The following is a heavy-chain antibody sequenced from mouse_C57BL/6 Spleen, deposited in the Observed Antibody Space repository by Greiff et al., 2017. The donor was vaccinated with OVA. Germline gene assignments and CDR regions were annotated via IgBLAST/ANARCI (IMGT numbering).Heavy chain of an antibody. CDR2: INPGSGGT. V-gene: IGHV1-54*01. Sequence: VKLMESGAELVRPGTSVKVSCKASGYAFTNYLIEWVKQRPGQGLEWIGVINPGSGGTNYNEKFKGKATLTADKSSSTAYMQLSSLTSEDSAVYFCARRGGKHAMDYWGQGTSVTVSS. CDR1: GYAFTNYL. D-gene: IGHD2-1*01. CDR3: ARRGGKHAMDY. J-gene: IGHJ4*01.